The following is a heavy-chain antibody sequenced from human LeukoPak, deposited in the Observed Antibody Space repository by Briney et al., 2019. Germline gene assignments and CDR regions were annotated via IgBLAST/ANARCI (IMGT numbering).Heavy chain of an antibody. D-gene: IGHD2-15*01. CDR2: ISYDGSNK. CDR3: ARSAYCSGGSCSLYYYYGMDV. V-gene: IGHV3-30-3*01. J-gene: IGHJ6*02. Sequence: PGGSLRLSCAASGFTFSSYAMHWVRQAPGKGLEWVAVISYDGSNKYYADSVKGRFTISRDNSKNTLYLQMNSLRAEDTAVYYCARSAYCSGGSCSLYYYYGMDVWGQGTTVTVSS. CDR1: GFTFSSYA.